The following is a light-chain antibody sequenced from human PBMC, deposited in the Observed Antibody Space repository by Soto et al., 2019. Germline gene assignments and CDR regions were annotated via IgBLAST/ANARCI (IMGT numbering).Light chain of an antibody. CDR2: GAS. CDR1: QSVSSN. Sequence: VITHSPATLSVSPGERATLCCRASQSVSSNLAWYQQKPGQAPRLLIYGASTRATGIPARFSGSGSGTEFTLTISSLQSEDFAVYYCQQYNNWPGTFGQGTKVDIK. V-gene: IGKV3-15*01. CDR3: QQYNNWPGT. J-gene: IGKJ1*01.